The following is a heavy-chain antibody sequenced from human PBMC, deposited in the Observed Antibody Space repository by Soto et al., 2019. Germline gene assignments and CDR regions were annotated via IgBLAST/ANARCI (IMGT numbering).Heavy chain of an antibody. D-gene: IGHD3-16*02. Sequence: SVKVSCKASGYSFTDYGLHWVRQAPGQGLEWMGMIVPSLDTTNYAQKFQARVTITADEVTSTAYMELRSLRSEDTAVYYCARWPQPRYTADPYAVDVWGQGTRVTVSS. CDR2: IVPSLDTT. V-gene: IGHV1-69*11. CDR3: ARWPQPRYTADPYAVDV. J-gene: IGHJ6*02. CDR1: GYSFTDYG.